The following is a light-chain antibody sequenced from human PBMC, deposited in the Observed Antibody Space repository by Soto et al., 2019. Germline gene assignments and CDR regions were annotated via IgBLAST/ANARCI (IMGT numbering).Light chain of an antibody. V-gene: IGKV3-15*01. CDR1: QTISND. CDR2: GAS. CDR3: QQQNNWPPVT. J-gene: IGKJ4*01. Sequence: EVVMTQSPATVSVSPGEGVTLSCRASQTISNDLAWYQQQPGQAPRLLIYGASTRATGVPARFSGGGSGTEFSLPISSRQSADVSFVYCQQQNNWPPVTFGGGTKVEIK.